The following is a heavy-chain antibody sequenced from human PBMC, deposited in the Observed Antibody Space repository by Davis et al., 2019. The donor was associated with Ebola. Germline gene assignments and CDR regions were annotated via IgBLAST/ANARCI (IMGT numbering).Heavy chain of an antibody. V-gene: IGHV3-11*01. CDR1: GFTFSDYY. CDR3: ARSLVGATYLSVYYYYGMDV. J-gene: IGHJ6*02. Sequence: GESLKISCAASGFTFSDYYMSWIRQAPGKGLEWVSYISSSGSTIYYADSVKGRFTISRDNAKNSLYLQMNSLRAEDTAVYYCARSLVGATYLSVYYYYGMDVWGQGTTVTVSS. CDR2: ISSSGSTI. D-gene: IGHD1-26*01.